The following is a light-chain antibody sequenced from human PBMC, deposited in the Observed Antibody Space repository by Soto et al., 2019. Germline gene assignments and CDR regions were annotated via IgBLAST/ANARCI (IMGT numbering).Light chain of an antibody. CDR3: QQYGSSPYT. Sequence: EIVLTQSPGTLSLSPGERATLCCRASQSVSSSYLAWYQQKPGQAPRLLIYGASSRPTGIPDRFSGSGSGTDFTLTISRLEPEDFAVYYCQQYGSSPYTFGQGTKLEIK. CDR2: GAS. J-gene: IGKJ2*01. CDR1: QSVSSSY. V-gene: IGKV3-20*01.